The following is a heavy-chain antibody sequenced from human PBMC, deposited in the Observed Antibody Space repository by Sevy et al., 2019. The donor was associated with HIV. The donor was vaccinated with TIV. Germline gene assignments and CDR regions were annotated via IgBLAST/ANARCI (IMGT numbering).Heavy chain of an antibody. CDR2: ISGSGGST. V-gene: IGHV3-23*01. J-gene: IGHJ6*02. Sequence: GVSLRLSCLASGFTFSTYAMSWVRQAPGKGLEWVSAISGSGGSTYYAYSVEGRFTISRDKSKKTLYLQMNSLRAENTAVYYCAKGDRTFYGMDVWGQGTTVTVSS. CDR1: GFTFSTYA. CDR3: AKGDRTFYGMDV. D-gene: IGHD2-15*01.